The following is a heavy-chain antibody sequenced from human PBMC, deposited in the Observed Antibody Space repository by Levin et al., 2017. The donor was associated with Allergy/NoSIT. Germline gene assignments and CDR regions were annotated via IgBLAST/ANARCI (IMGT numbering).Heavy chain of an antibody. CDR2: IHIDGSNT. J-gene: IGHJ5*02. CDR1: GFTFSRYW. CDR3: ARGLYDTSYYSSGA. V-gene: IGHV3-74*01. Sequence: GGSLRLSCAASGFTFSRYWMHWVRQAPGKGLVWVSRIHIDGSNTNYADSVKGRFTISRDSAKSTLYLQMSSLRAEDTAVYYCARGLYDTSYYSSGAWGQGTLVTVSS. D-gene: IGHD5/OR15-5a*01.